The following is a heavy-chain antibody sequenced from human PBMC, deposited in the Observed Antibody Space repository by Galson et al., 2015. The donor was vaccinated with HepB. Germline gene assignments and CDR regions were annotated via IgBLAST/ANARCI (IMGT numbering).Heavy chain of an antibody. V-gene: IGHV3-48*01. CDR3: VSLQVGTTTVRYFDY. CDR2: ISTSSRTI. Sequence: SLRLSCAASGFTFSSYAMHWVRQAPGKGLEWISYISTSSRTIYYADSVKGRFTISRDNAKNSLYLQMNSLRAEDTAVYYCVSLQVGTTTVRYFDYWGQGTLVTVSS. CDR1: GFTFSSYA. D-gene: IGHD1-26*01. J-gene: IGHJ4*02.